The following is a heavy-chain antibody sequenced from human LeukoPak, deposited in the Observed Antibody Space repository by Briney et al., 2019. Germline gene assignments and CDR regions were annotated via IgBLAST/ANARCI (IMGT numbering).Heavy chain of an antibody. V-gene: IGHV3-11*04. D-gene: IGHD2-2*01. J-gene: IGHJ4*02. CDR2: ISSSGRII. Sequence: GGSLRFSCAASGFTFSDYYMSWIRQAPGKGLEWVSYISSSGRIIYYADSVKGRFTISRDISTDTLWLQMDSLRTEDTAVYYCAKGPLRGTAAAIDYWGQGTLVTVSS. CDR3: AKGPLRGTAAAIDY. CDR1: GFTFSDYY.